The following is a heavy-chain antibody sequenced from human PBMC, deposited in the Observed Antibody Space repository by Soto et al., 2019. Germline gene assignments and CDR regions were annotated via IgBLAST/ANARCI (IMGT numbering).Heavy chain of an antibody. Sequence: PGVLMRLSCSASGLPISLHTMTWVRHAPGKGLEWVASISSATSDIYYADSVRGRFTISRDNARNSHYLQMNSLTGEDTASYYCVTLCGGSCYFGVDVGGQGTTGT. CDR3: VTLCGGSCYFGVDV. V-gene: IGHV3-21*06. CDR2: ISSATSDI. CDR1: GLPISLHT. J-gene: IGHJ6*02. D-gene: IGHD2-15*01.